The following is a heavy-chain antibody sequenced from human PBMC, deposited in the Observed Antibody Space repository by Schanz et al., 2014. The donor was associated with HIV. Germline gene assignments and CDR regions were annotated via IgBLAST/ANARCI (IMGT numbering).Heavy chain of an antibody. CDR3: AKSLPIETATITYFDY. CDR2: IWYDGSNK. V-gene: IGHV3-33*06. Sequence: VQLVESGGGVVQPGRSLRLSCAASGFTFSSYGMHWVRQAPGKGLEWVAVIWYDGSNKYYADSVKGRFTISRDNSRKTLYLQMNSLRAEDTAVYYCAKSLPIETATITYFDYWGQGTLVTVSS. J-gene: IGHJ4*02. CDR1: GFTFSSYG. D-gene: IGHD1-20*01.